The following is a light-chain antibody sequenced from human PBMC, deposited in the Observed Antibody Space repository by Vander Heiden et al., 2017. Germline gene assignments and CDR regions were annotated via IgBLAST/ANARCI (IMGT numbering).Light chain of an antibody. V-gene: IGKV1-9*01. Sequence: DIQLTHSPSFLSASLGDTVTTTCRASKGISSCLAWYQQKPGKTPNLLLFAASTMQSGVPSRISGSGSGTELTLTISSLQPEDFATYYCQRLYSYHLTFGGGTKVESK. J-gene: IGKJ4*01. CDR2: AAS. CDR3: QRLYSYHLT. CDR1: KGISSC.